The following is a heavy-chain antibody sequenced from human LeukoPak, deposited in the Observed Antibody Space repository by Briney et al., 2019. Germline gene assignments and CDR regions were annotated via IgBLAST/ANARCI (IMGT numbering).Heavy chain of an antibody. V-gene: IGHV3-9*03. CDR3: AKDGCSGGSCYARSALDI. Sequence: GGSLRLSCAVSGFTLNDYAMHWVRQAPGKGLEWVSGISYNGGTIGFADSVKGRFTISRDNAKNSLYLQMNSLRAEDMALYYCAKDGCSGGSCYARSALDIWGQGTMVTVSS. CDR1: GFTLNDYA. CDR2: ISYNGGTI. D-gene: IGHD2-15*01. J-gene: IGHJ3*02.